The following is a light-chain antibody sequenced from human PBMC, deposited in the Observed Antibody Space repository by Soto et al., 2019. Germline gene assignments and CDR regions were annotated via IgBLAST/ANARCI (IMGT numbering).Light chain of an antibody. V-gene: IGLV1-47*01. J-gene: IGLJ7*01. Sequence: QSVLTQPPSASGTPGQRVTISCSGSSSNIGSNYVYWYQQLPGTAPKLLIYRNNQRPSGVPDRFSGSQSGTSACLAISGLRSEHEADYYCAAWDDSLSGPVFGGGTQLTVL. CDR3: AAWDDSLSGPV. CDR2: RNN. CDR1: SSNIGSNY.